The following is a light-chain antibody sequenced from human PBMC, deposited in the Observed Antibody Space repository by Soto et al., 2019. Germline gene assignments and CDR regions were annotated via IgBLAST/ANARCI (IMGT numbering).Light chain of an antibody. CDR1: QGISSW. V-gene: IGKV1-12*01. J-gene: IGKJ1*01. CDR2: KAS. Sequence: IQMTQSPFSVSASVGDRVTLTCRASQGISSWLVWYQQKPGKTPSLLIYKASNLQTGVPSRFSGSGSGTEFTLTISSLQPEDFATYYCQQSYSTPPTFGQGTKVDIK. CDR3: QQSYSTPPT.